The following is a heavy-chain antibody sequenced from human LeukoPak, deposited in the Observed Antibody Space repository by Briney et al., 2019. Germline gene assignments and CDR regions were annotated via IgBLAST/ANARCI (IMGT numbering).Heavy chain of an antibody. Sequence: ASVKVSCKASGYTFTGYYMHWVRQAPGQGLEWMGWINPNSGGTNYAQKFQGRVTMTRDTSISTAYMELSRLRSDDTAVYYCARETRESTMIVVVITFGYWGQGTLSPSPQ. CDR2: INPNSGGT. J-gene: IGHJ4*02. CDR3: ARETRESTMIVVVITFGY. V-gene: IGHV1-2*02. D-gene: IGHD3-22*01. CDR1: GYTFTGYY.